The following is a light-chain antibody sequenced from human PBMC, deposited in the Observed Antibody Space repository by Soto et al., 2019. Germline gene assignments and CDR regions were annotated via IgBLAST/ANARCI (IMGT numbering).Light chain of an antibody. CDR3: QQYGSSPPT. J-gene: IGKJ1*01. Sequence: VLIQSPATLSVYTWEVAPLAGRASENVRTFVDWYQQKPGQAPRLLIYGAPSRATGIPERFSGSGSGTDFNLSVSRLEPEDFAVYFCQQYGSSPPTFGQGTMLDI. CDR1: ENVRTF. V-gene: IGKV3-20*01. CDR2: GAP.